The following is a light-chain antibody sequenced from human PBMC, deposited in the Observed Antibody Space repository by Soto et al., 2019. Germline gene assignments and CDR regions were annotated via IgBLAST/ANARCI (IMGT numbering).Light chain of an antibody. CDR1: QRIRHY. CDR3: QKYNSASWT. V-gene: IGKV1-27*01. Sequence: DIQMTQSPSSLSASVGDRDTITCRASQRIRHYLAWYQQKPGKVRKLLIYAASTLQTGVPSRFSGSGSGTDFTLTISGLQPEDVTTCYCQKYNSASWTFGQGTKVGIK. CDR2: AAS. J-gene: IGKJ1*01.